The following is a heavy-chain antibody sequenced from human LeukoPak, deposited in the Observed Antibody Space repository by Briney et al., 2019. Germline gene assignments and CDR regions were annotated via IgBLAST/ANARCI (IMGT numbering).Heavy chain of an antibody. Sequence: SETLSLTCTVSGASISNTYYWSWIRQLPGKGLEWIGNLYNIGSITYKPSLKSRVTMSVDMSRNQFSLRLTSVTAADTAVYFCATNSTGSAFDFWGQGVLVTVSS. V-gene: IGHV4-59*08. CDR1: GASISNTYY. CDR2: LYNIGSI. D-gene: IGHD2/OR15-2a*01. CDR3: ATNSTGSAFDF. J-gene: IGHJ4*02.